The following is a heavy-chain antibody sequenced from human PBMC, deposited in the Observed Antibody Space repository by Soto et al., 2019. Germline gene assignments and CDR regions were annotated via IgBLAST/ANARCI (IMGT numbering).Heavy chain of an antibody. J-gene: IGHJ4*02. V-gene: IGHV3-23*01. CDR3: AKDSITYYDYIWGSYPPLYYFDY. D-gene: IGHD3-16*02. CDR2: ISGSGGSS. CDR1: GFTFSSYA. Sequence: EVQLLESGGGLVQPGGSPRLSCAASGFTFSSYAMSWVRQAPGKGLEWVSAISGSGGSSYYADSVKGRFTISRDNSKNTLYLQMNSLRAEDTAVYYCAKDSITYYDYIWGSYPPLYYFDYWGQGTLVTVSS.